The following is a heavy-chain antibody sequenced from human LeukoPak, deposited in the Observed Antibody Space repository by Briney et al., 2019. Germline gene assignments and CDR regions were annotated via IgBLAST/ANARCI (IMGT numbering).Heavy chain of an antibody. J-gene: IGHJ6*02. D-gene: IGHD2-15*01. CDR3: AREGVSGAYGMDV. V-gene: IGHV1-2*02. CDR1: GYTFAAYY. Sequence: ASVKVSCKASGYTFAAYYIHWVRQAPGQGLEWMGWVNPNGGGTNYAQKFKDRVTMTRDTSISTAYMELSSLQSDDTAVYYCAREGVSGAYGMDVWGQGTTVTVSS. CDR2: VNPNGGGT.